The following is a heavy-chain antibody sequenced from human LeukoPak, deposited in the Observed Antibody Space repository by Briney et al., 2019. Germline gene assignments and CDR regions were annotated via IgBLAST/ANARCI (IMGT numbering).Heavy chain of an antibody. CDR2: INPNSGGT. Sequence: GASVKVSCKASGYTFTGYYMHWVRQAPGQGLEWMGWINPNSGGTNYAQKFQGRVTMTRDTSISTAYMELSRLRSDDTAVYYCARDSLRYFGHYYYYMDVWGKGTTVTISS. V-gene: IGHV1-2*02. CDR1: GYTFTGYY. J-gene: IGHJ6*03. D-gene: IGHD3-9*01. CDR3: ARDSLRYFGHYYYYMDV.